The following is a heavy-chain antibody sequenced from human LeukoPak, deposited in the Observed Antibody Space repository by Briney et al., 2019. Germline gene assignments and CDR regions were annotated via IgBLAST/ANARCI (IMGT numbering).Heavy chain of an antibody. J-gene: IGHJ4*02. CDR2: IKGDGSEK. CDR3: AKWTPALDY. V-gene: IGHV3-7*01. Sequence: GGSLRLSRAASEFTFSSYWMSWFRQAPGKGLEWVANIKGDGSEKHYVDSVKGRFTISRDNAKNSLYLQMNSLRAEDTAVYYCAKWTPALDYWGQGTLVTVSS. D-gene: IGHD3/OR15-3a*01. CDR1: EFTFSSYW.